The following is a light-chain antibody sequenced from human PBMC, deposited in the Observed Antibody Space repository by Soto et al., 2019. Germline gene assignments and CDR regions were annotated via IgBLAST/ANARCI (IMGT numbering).Light chain of an antibody. CDR3: QQYGSSPMT. Sequence: EIVLTQSPGTLSLSPGKRAALSCRASQSVSSSYLAWYQQKPGQAPRLLIYGASSRATGIPDRFSGSGSGTDFTLTISRLEPEDFAVYYCQQYGSSPMTFAQGTKVEIK. CDR2: GAS. V-gene: IGKV3-20*01. J-gene: IGKJ1*01. CDR1: QSVSSSY.